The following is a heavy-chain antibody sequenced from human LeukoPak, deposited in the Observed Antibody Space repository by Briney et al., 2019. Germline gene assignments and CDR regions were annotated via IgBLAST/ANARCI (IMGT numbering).Heavy chain of an antibody. D-gene: IGHD4-23*01. V-gene: IGHV3-48*01. CDR2: ITLSSTAI. Sequence: GGSLRLSCVASGFTFSTYNMNWVRQAPGKGLEWVAYITLSSTAIYYADSVKGRFTISRDNAKNSLYLQMNSLRAEDTAVYYCARTTVVTSEKDYWGQGTLVTVSS. CDR1: GFTFSTYN. J-gene: IGHJ4*02. CDR3: ARTTVVTSEKDY.